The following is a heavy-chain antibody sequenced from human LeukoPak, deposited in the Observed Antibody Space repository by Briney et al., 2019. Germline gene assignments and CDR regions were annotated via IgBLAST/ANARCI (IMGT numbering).Heavy chain of an antibody. J-gene: IGHJ4*02. CDR2: TSYDESNR. CDR3: AKGGYYDVWSAYDY. CDR1: GFTFNTFA. Sequence: GTSLRLSCVASGFTFNTFAMHWVRQAPGKGLEWVALTSYDESNRGYADSVKGRFTISRDNAKNTLYLQMNSLRAEDTAVYYCAKGGYYDVWSAYDYWGQGTLVTVSS. V-gene: IGHV3-30*04. D-gene: IGHD3-3*01.